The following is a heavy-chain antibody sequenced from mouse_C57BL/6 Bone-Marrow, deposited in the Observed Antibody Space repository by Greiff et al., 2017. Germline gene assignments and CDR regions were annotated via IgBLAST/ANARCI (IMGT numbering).Heavy chain of an antibody. J-gene: IGHJ4*01. CDR1: GFNIKDDY. D-gene: IGHD2-2*01. Sequence: EVQLQQSGAELVRPGASVKLSCTASGFNIKDDYMHWVKQRPEQGLEWIGWIDPENGDTEYASKFQGKATITADTSSNPAYLQLSSLTSEDTAVYYCTTGEGWLRRDTYYAMDYWGQGTSVTVSS. CDR3: TTGEGWLRRDTYYAMDY. V-gene: IGHV14-4*01. CDR2: IDPENGDT.